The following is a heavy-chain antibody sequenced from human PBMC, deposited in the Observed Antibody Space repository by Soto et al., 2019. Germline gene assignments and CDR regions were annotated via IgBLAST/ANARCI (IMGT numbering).Heavy chain of an antibody. D-gene: IGHD2-2*01. CDR3: ARGIGAMGPNWFDP. CDR1: GFTFTNSA. Sequence: ASVKVSCKASGFTFTNSAIQWVRQARGQGLEWMGWISAYSGNTNYAQKLQGRVTMTTDTSTSTAYMELRSLRSDDTAVYYCARGIGAMGPNWFDPWGQGTLVTVSS. CDR2: ISAYSGNT. J-gene: IGHJ5*02. V-gene: IGHV1-18*01.